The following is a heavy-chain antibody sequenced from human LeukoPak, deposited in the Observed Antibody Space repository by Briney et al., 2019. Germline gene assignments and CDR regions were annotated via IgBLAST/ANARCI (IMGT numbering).Heavy chain of an antibody. Sequence: SETLSLTCTVSGGSISSYYWSWIRQPAGKGLEWIGRIYTSGSTNYNPSLKSRVTMSVDTSKNQFSLKLSSVTAADTAVYYCARDGDCSGGSCSPYYYYYMDVWGKGTTVTISS. V-gene: IGHV4-4*07. D-gene: IGHD2-15*01. CDR2: IYTSGST. J-gene: IGHJ6*03. CDR3: ARDGDCSGGSCSPYYYYYMDV. CDR1: GGSISSYY.